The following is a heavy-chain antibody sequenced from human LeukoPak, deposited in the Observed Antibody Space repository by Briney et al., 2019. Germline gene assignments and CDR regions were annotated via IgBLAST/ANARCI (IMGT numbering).Heavy chain of an antibody. V-gene: IGHV3-9*03. CDR2: ISWNSGSI. CDR1: GFTFDDYA. J-gene: IGHJ4*02. D-gene: IGHD6-13*01. CDR3: AKVTAAGTFDY. Sequence: GGSLRLSCAASGFTFDDYAMHWVRQAPGKGLEWVSGISWNSGSIGYADSVKGRFTISRDNAKNSLYLQMNSLRAEDMALYYCAKVTAAGTFDYRGQGTLVTVSS.